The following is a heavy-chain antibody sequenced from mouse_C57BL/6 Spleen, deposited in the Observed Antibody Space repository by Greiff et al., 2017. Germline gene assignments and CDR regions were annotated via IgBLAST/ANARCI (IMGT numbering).Heavy chain of an antibody. CDR2: IYPGDGDT. J-gene: IGHJ1*03. D-gene: IGHD1-1*01. CDR1: GYAFSSSW. Sequence: VQLQQSGPELVKPGASVKISCKASGYAFSSSWMNWVKQRPGKGLEWIGRIYPGDGDTNYNGKFKGKATLTADKSSSTAYMQLSSLTSEDSAVYFCARGVYYYGNFDVWGTGTTVTVSS. V-gene: IGHV1-82*01. CDR3: ARGVYYYGNFDV.